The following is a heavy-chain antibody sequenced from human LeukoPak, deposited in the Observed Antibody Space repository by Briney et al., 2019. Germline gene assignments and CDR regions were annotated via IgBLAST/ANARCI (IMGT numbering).Heavy chain of an antibody. D-gene: IGHD3-22*01. J-gene: IGHJ4*02. CDR2: INPNSGGT. CDR1: GYTFTGYY. CDR3: ARDVPNYYDSSGYPH. V-gene: IGHV1-2*02. Sequence: ASVKVSCKASGYTFTGYYMHWVRQAPGQGLEWMGWINPNSGGTNYAQKFQGRVTMTRDTSISTAYMELSRLRSDDTAVYYCARDVPNYYDSSGYPHWGQGTLVTVSS.